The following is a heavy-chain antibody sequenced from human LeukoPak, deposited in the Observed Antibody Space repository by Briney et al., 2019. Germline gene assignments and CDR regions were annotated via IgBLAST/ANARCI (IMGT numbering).Heavy chain of an antibody. J-gene: IGHJ3*02. Sequence: ASETLSLTCTVSGGSMSPFYWSWIRQSPGKGLEWIGSIYYSGGTNYNPSLKSPVTISVDTSKNQFSLELSSVTAADTAVYYCAVNSTKHTFDIWGQGTMVTVSS. CDR3: AVNSTKHTFDI. V-gene: IGHV4-59*08. CDR2: IYYSGGT. CDR1: GGSMSPFY. D-gene: IGHD1-1*01.